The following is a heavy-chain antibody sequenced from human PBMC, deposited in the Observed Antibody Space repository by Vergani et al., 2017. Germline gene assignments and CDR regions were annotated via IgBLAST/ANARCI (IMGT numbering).Heavy chain of an antibody. V-gene: IGHV3-9*01. CDR1: GFTFDDYA. CDR3: AKGIGYYYYYMDV. CDR2: ISWNSGSI. Sequence: EVQLVESGGGLVQPGRSLRLSCAASGFTFDDYAMHWVRQAPGKGLEWVSGISWNSGSIGYADSVKGRFTISRDNAKNSLYLQMNSLRAEDTALYYCAKGIGYYYYYMDVWGKGP. J-gene: IGHJ6*03.